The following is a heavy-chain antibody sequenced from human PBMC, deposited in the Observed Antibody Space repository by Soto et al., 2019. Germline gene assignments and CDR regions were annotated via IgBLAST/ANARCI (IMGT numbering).Heavy chain of an antibody. CDR2: IWYDGSNK. J-gene: IGHJ4*02. CDR1: GCTFSSYG. CDR3: ARDLRYSSRFDY. Sequence: GGSLRLSCAAPGCTFSSYGMRWVRQAPGKGLEWVAVIWYDGSNKYYADSVKGRFTISRDNSKNTLYLQMNSLRAEDTAVYYCARDLRYSSRFDYWGQGTLVTVSS. V-gene: IGHV3-33*01. D-gene: IGHD6-13*01.